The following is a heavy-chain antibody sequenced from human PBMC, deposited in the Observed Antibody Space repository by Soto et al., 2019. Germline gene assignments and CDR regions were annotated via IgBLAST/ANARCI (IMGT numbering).Heavy chain of an antibody. CDR3: ARVDCYSFFGFCYFDY. J-gene: IGHJ4*02. Sequence: MSWVRXAPGMGLEWVSAISGSGGSTYYADSVKGRFTISRHNSKNTLYLQMNSLRAEDTAVYYCARVDCYSFFGFCYFDYWGQGTLVTVSS. CDR2: ISGSGGST. D-gene: IGHD2-21*02. V-gene: IGHV3-23*01.